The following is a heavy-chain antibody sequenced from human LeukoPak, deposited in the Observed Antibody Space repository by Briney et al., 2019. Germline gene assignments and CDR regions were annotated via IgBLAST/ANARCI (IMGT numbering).Heavy chain of an antibody. Sequence: GESLKISXKGSGYSFTSYWIGWVRQMPGKGREWMGIIYPGDSDTRYSPSFQGQVTISADKSISTAYLQWSSLKASDTAMYYCASLGYCSGGSCYADYWGQGTLVTVSS. CDR3: ASLGYCSGGSCYADY. J-gene: IGHJ4*02. V-gene: IGHV5-51*01. CDR2: IYPGDSDT. D-gene: IGHD2-15*01. CDR1: GYSFTSYW.